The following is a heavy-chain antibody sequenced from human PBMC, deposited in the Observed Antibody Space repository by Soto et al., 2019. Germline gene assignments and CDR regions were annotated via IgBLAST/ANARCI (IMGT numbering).Heavy chain of an antibody. CDR1: GGTFSSYA. CDR2: IIPIFGTA. V-gene: IGHV1-69*13. CDR3: ASDYYDSSGYRPYAWFDP. D-gene: IGHD3-22*01. Sequence: SVKVSCKASGGTFSSYAISWVRQAPGQGLEWMGGIIPIFGTANYAQKFQGRVTITADESTSTAYMELSSLRSEDTAVYYCASDYYDSSGYRPYAWFDPWGQGTLVTVSS. J-gene: IGHJ5*02.